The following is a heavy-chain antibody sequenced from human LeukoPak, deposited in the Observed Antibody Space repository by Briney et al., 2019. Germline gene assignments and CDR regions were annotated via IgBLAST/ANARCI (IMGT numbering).Heavy chain of an antibody. CDR2: IYSGGST. CDR1: GCTVSSNY. V-gene: IGHV3-53*01. D-gene: IGHD3-3*01. CDR3: ARGLLNDFWTNYYMDV. J-gene: IGHJ6*03. Sequence: GGSLRLSCAASGCTVSSNYMSWVRQAPGKGLEWVSVIYSGGSTYYADSVKGRFTISRDNSKNTLYLQMNSLRAEDTAVYYCARGLLNDFWTNYYMDVWGKGTTVTVSS.